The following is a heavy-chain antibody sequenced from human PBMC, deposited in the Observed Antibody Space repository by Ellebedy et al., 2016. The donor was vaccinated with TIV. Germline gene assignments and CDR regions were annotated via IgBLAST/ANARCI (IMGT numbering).Heavy chain of an antibody. D-gene: IGHD2-21*02. J-gene: IGHJ3*01. CDR2: VNHSGSS. CDR3: ARGGITYCGGDCYSVDGYDV. CDR1: GGSFSAYS. Sequence: SETLSLTCALYGGSFSAYSWSWIRQSPGTGLEWIGEVNHSGSSNYNPSLKSRLTIAIDTSKNQFSLNLRSVTAADTAFYYCARGGITYCGGDCYSVDGYDVWGRGTMVTVSS. V-gene: IGHV4-34*01.